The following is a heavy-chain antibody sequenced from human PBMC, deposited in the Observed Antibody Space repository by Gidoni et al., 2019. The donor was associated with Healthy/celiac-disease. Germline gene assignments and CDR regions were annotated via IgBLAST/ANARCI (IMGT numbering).Heavy chain of an antibody. CDR2: IKHSGRT. CDR3: ARPLRITMVRGVTYDAFDI. Sequence: QVQLQQWGAGLLKPSQTLSLPCAVYGGSFRGYYWSWIRQPPGKGLEWIGEIKHSGRTNYNPSLKSRVTISVDTSKNQFSLKLSSVTAADTAVYYCARPLRITMVRGVTYDAFDIWGQGTMVTVSS. D-gene: IGHD3-10*01. V-gene: IGHV4-34*01. CDR1: GGSFRGYY. J-gene: IGHJ3*02.